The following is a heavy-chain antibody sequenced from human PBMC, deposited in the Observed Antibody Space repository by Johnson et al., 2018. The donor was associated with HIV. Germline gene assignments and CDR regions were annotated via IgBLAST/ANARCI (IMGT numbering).Heavy chain of an antibody. CDR1: GFTFSSYA. V-gene: IGHV3-48*01. D-gene: IGHD3-22*01. CDR2: ISSSSSTI. Sequence: QLVESGGGLVQSGRSLRLSCAASGFTFSSYAMNWVRQSPGKGLEWVSYISSSSSTIYYADSVKGRFTISRENAKNSLYLQMNSLRAGDTAVYYCARGYYYDSSGYPDAVDIWGQGTMVTVSS. CDR3: ARGYYYDSSGYPDAVDI. J-gene: IGHJ3*02.